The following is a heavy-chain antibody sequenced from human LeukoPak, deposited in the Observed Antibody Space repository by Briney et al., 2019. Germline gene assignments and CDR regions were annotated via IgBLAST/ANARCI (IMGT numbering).Heavy chain of an antibody. V-gene: IGHV3-48*04. Sequence: GGSLRLSCAASGFTFSSYSMNWVRQAPGRGLEWVSYISSSSSTIYYADSVKGRFTISRDNAKNSLYLQMNSLRAEDTAVYYCATDPTGSLGGYWGQGTLVTVSS. D-gene: IGHD3-9*01. CDR3: ATDPTGSLGGY. CDR1: GFTFSSYS. J-gene: IGHJ4*02. CDR2: ISSSSSTI.